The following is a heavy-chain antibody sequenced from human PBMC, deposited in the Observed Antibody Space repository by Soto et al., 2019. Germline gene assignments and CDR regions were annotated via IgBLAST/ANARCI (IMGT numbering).Heavy chain of an antibody. V-gene: IGHV4-34*01. CDR2: INHSGST. J-gene: IGHJ4*02. CDR3: ARGGDGYNLFDY. CDR1: GGSFSGYY. Sequence: ETLSLTCAVYGGSFSGYYWSWIRQPPGKGLEWIGEINHSGSTNYNPSLKSRVTISVDTSKNQFSLKLSSVTAADTAVYYCARGGDGYNLFDYWGQGTLVTVSS. D-gene: IGHD5-12*01.